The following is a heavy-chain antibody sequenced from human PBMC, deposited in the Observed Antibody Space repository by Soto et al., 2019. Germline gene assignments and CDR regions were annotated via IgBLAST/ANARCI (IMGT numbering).Heavy chain of an antibody. Sequence: GGSLRLSCAASGFTFSSYSMNWVRQAPGKGLEWVSYISSSSSTMYYADSVKGRFTISRDNAKNSLYLQINSLRDEDTAVYYCAREHRITLFGVIITPFDYWGQGTLVTVSS. D-gene: IGHD3-3*01. J-gene: IGHJ4*02. CDR3: AREHRITLFGVIITPFDY. V-gene: IGHV3-48*02. CDR2: ISSSSSTM. CDR1: GFTFSSYS.